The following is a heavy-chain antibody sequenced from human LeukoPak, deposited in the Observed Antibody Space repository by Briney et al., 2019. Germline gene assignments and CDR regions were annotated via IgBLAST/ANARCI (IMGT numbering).Heavy chain of an antibody. J-gene: IGHJ4*02. Sequence: KFQGRVTITRDTSASTAYMELSSLRSEDTAVYYCARDYDSSGYYDYWGQGTLVTVSS. V-gene: IGHV1-3*01. CDR3: ARDYDSSGYYDY. D-gene: IGHD3-22*01.